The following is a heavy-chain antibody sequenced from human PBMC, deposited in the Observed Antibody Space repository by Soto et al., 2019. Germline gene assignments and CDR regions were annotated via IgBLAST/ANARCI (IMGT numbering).Heavy chain of an antibody. J-gene: IGHJ5*02. V-gene: IGHV1-2*02. CDR3: ARRAITMVRGVNPNWFDP. CDR2: INPNSGGT. CDR1: GYTFTGYY. Sequence: QVQLVQSGAEVKKPGASVKVSCKASGYTFTGYYMHWVRQAPGQGLEWMGWINPNSGGTNYAQKFQGRVTMTRDTSISTVYMELSRLRSDDTAVYYCARRAITMVRGVNPNWFDPWGQGTLVTVSS. D-gene: IGHD3-10*01.